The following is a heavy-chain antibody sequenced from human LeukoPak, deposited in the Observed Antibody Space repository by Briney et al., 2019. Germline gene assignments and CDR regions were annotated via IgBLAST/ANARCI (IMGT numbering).Heavy chain of an antibody. D-gene: IGHD1-26*01. CDR2: INHSGST. J-gene: IGHJ4*02. Sequence: SETLSLTCAVYGGSFSGYYWSWIRQPPGKGLEWIGEINHSGSTNYNPSLKSRVTISVDTSKNQFSLKLSSVTAAGTAVYYCARGGSRDYFDYWGQGTLVTVSS. CDR3: ARGGSRDYFDY. V-gene: IGHV4-34*01. CDR1: GGSFSGYY.